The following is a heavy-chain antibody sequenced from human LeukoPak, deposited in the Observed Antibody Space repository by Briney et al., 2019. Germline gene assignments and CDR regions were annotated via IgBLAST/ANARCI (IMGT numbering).Heavy chain of an antibody. CDR1: GYTFTGYY. CDR2: INPNSGGT. D-gene: IGHD6-6*01. CDR3: ARVSIAARTGYGMDV. V-gene: IGHV1-2*02. J-gene: IGHJ6*02. Sequence: ASVKVSCRASGYTFTGYYMHWVRQAPGQGLEWMGWINPNSGGTNYAQKFQGRVTMTRDTSISTAYMELSRLRSDDTAVYYCARVSIAARTGYGMDVWGQGTTVTVSS.